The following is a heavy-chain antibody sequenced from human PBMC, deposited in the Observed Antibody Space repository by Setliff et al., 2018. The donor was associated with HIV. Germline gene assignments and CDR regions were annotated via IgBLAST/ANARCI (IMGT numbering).Heavy chain of an antibody. CDR1: GVSISSSNYY. J-gene: IGHJ4*02. CDR2: IYSSGTT. Sequence: PSETLSLTCTVSGVSISSSNYYWGWVRQSPGKGLEWIGNIYSSGTTYYNPSLQSRVSISVGTSKNQFSLNLSSVTAADTAVYYCAVTIPFTMFGVAGPFDYWGQGALVTVPQ. CDR3: AVTIPFTMFGVAGPFDY. D-gene: IGHD3-3*01. V-gene: IGHV4-39*01.